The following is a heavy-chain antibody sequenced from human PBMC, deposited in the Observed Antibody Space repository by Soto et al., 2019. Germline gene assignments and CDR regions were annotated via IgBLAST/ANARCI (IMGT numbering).Heavy chain of an antibody. Sequence: GASVKVSCKASGYTFTGYYMHWVRQAPGQGLEWMGWINPNSGGTNYAQKFQGRVTMTRDTSISAAYMELSRLRSDDTAVYYCARDQNIVVVPAADYYYYGMDVWGQGTTVTVS. D-gene: IGHD2-2*01. CDR3: ARDQNIVVVPAADYYYYGMDV. J-gene: IGHJ6*02. CDR2: INPNSGGT. V-gene: IGHV1-2*02. CDR1: GYTFTGYY.